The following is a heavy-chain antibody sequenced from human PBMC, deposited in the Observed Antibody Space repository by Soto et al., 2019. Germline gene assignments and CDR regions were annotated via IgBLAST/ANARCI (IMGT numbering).Heavy chain of an antibody. Sequence: ESGGGLVQPGGSLRLSCAASGFTFSSYAMNWVRQAPGKGLEWVSAVSGGGGNTYYADSVKGRFTISRDNSKNTLYLQMNSLRAEDTALYYCAKDPFTSAWFSFFDYWGQGTLVTVSS. CDR3: AKDPFTSAWFSFFDY. CDR2: VSGGGGNT. V-gene: IGHV3-23*01. J-gene: IGHJ4*02. CDR1: GFTFSSYA. D-gene: IGHD6-19*01.